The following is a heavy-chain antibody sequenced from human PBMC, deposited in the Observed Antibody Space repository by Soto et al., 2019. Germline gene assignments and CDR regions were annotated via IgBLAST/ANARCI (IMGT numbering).Heavy chain of an antibody. CDR2: IIPILGIA. CDR3: ARAGYGNDPASYYFDY. D-gene: IGHD3-9*01. CDR1: GGTFSSYT. J-gene: IGHJ4*02. V-gene: IGHV1-69*02. Sequence: QVQLVQSGAEVKKPGSSVKVSCKASGGTFSSYTISWVRQAPGQGLEWMGRIIPILGIANYAQKFQGRVTITADKSTSTAYMELSSLGSEDTAVYYCARAGYGNDPASYYFDYWGQGTLVTVSS.